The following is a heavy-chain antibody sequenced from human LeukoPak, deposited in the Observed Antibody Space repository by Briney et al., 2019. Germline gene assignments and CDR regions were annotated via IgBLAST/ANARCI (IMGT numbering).Heavy chain of an antibody. CDR1: GGSISSSSYY. D-gene: IGHD2-2*02. Sequence: SETLSLTCTVSGGSISSSSYYWGWIRQPPGKGLEWIESIYYSGSTYYNPSLKSRVTISVDTSKNQFSLKLSSVTAADTAVYYCARLVPAAILDYWGQGTLVTVSS. CDR3: ARLVPAAILDY. J-gene: IGHJ4*02. V-gene: IGHV4-39*01. CDR2: IYYSGST.